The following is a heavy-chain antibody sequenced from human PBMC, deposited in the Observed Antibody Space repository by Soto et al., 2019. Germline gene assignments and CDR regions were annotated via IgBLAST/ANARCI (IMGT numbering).Heavy chain of an antibody. D-gene: IGHD1-26*01. V-gene: IGHV4-4*02. J-gene: IGHJ6*02. CDR3: ARVSGSYYYGMDV. CDR1: GGSISSSNW. CDR2: IYHSGST. Sequence: QVQLQESGPGLVKPSGTLSLTCAVSGGSISSSNWWSWVRQPPGKGLEWIGEIYHSGSTNYNPSLKSRMTVAVDNSNNPFSRQLSSVTAAVTVVNYFARVSGSYYYGMDVWGQGTTVTVPS.